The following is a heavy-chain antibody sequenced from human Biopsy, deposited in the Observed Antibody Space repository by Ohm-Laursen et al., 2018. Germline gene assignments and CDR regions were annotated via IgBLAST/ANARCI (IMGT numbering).Heavy chain of an antibody. CDR2: ISVYNGNT. J-gene: IGHJ4*02. Sequence: GSSVKVSCNASGYDFSGYGISWVRQAPGQGLERMGWISVYNGNTDYPHKFQGRVTLTTDTSTSTAYMELRSLTSDDTAIYYCARDVVGRGASFFDFWGQGTSVTVSS. V-gene: IGHV1-18*01. CDR1: GYDFSGYG. CDR3: ARDVVGRGASFFDF. D-gene: IGHD1-26*01.